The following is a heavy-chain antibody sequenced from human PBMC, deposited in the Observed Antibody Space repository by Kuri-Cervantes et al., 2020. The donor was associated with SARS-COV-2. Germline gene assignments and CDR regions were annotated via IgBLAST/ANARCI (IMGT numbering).Heavy chain of an antibody. V-gene: IGHV1-2*04. Sequence: ASVKVSCKTSGYTFTAYYVHWVRQAPGQGLEWMGWINPNSGGTNYAQKFQGWVTMTRDTSISTAYMELSRLRSDDTAVYYCARDRHPRRRYCSSTSCYGDYYYYGMDVWGQRTTVTVSS. D-gene: IGHD2-2*01. CDR1: GYTFTAYY. CDR3: ARDRHPRRRYCSSTSCYGDYYYYGMDV. J-gene: IGHJ6*02. CDR2: INPNSGGT.